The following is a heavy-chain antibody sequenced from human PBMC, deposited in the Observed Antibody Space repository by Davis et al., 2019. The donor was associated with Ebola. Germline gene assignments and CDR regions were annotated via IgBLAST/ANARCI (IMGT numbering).Heavy chain of an antibody. J-gene: IGHJ3*02. Sequence: GESLKISCHASGNSFTSFWIGWVRQMPGKGLEWMGLIYTGDSDTRYSPSFRGQVTISADQSIKTAFLQWDSLKASDTAMYYCASLRRTITGMDDAFDIWGQGTMVTVSS. CDR2: IYTGDSDT. CDR1: GNSFTSFW. V-gene: IGHV5-51*01. CDR3: ASLRRTITGMDDAFDI. D-gene: IGHD2-8*02.